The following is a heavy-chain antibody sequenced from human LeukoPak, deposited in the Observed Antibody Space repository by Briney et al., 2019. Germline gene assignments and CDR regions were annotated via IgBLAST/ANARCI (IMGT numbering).Heavy chain of an antibody. V-gene: IGHV3-23*01. CDR2: ISGSGGST. D-gene: IGHD3-10*02. Sequence: GGSLRLSCAASGFTFSNYAMSWVRQVPGKGLEWVSSISGSGGSTYYADSVKGRFTISRDNAKNSLYLQMNSLRAEDTAVYYCAELGITMIGGVWGKGTTVTISS. J-gene: IGHJ6*04. CDR3: AELGITMIGGV. CDR1: GFTFSNYA.